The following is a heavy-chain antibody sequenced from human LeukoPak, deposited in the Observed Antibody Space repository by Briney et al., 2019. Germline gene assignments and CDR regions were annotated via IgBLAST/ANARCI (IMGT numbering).Heavy chain of an antibody. J-gene: IGHJ4*02. V-gene: IGHV3-23*01. D-gene: IGHD3-16*01. CDR3: TADYDYVWGSFY. CDR2: VTYSGAPT. Sequence: GGSLRLSCAASGFTFSDYAMSWVRQAPGKGLEWVSAVTYSGAPTYYADSVKGRFTISRDTPKNTLYLQMNSLRVEDTAVYYCTADYDYVWGSFYWGQGTLVTVSS. CDR1: GFTFSDYA.